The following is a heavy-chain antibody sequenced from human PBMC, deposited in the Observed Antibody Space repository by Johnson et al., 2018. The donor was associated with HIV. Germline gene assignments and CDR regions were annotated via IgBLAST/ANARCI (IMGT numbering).Heavy chain of an antibody. CDR2: INWNGGKT. Sequence: MQLVESGAGVVRPGGSLRLSCAASGFTFDDYGMSWVRQAPGKGLDWVSGINWNGGKTAYADSVKGRFTISRDNAKNSLYLQMISLRAEDTALYYCAREVIVAGHGGAFDIWGQGTMVTVSS. CDR3: AREVIVAGHGGAFDI. CDR1: GFTFDDYG. V-gene: IGHV3-20*04. J-gene: IGHJ3*02. D-gene: IGHD5-12*01.